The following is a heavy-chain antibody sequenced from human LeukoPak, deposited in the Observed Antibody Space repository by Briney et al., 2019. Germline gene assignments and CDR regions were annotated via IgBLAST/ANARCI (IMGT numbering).Heavy chain of an antibody. D-gene: IGHD2-8*01. V-gene: IGHV1-2*02. CDR1: GYTFTGYY. Sequence: ASVKVSCKASGYTFTGYYMHWVRQAPGQGLGWVGWISPNSGGTNSAQKFQGRVTMTRDRSINTVYLELIGLRYDDTAVYYCARYANGGHWYLDYWGQGTLVSVSS. CDR2: ISPNSGGT. CDR3: ARYANGGHWYLDY. J-gene: IGHJ4*02.